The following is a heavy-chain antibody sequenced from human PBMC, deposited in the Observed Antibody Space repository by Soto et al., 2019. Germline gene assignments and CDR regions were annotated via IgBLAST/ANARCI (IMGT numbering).Heavy chain of an antibody. J-gene: IGHJ4*01. CDR3: AKGEGGTSPNRILGY. Sequence: QVQLVESGGGVVQPGRSLRLSCAASGFSFSNSGMHWVRQAPGKGLEWVAVISHDGSNKYYADSVKGRFTISRDNSKNTVHLQMNSLRPEDTALYYRAKGEGGTSPNRILGYWGHGTLVTVSS. V-gene: IGHV3-30*18. D-gene: IGHD1-26*01. CDR1: GFSFSNSG. CDR2: ISHDGSNK.